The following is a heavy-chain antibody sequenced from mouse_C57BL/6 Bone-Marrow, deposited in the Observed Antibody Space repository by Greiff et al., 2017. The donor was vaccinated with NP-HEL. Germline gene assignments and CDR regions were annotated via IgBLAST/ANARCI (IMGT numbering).Heavy chain of an antibody. V-gene: IGHV1-55*01. CDR1: GYTFTSYW. Sequence: VQLQQPGAELVKPGASVKMSCKASGYTFTSYWITWVKQRPGQGLEWIGDIYPGSGSTNYNEKFKSKATLTVDTSSSTAYMQLSSLTSEDSAVYYWARVIVTTDYYAMDYWGQGTSVTVSS. CDR3: ARVIVTTDYYAMDY. J-gene: IGHJ4*01. CDR2: IYPGSGST. D-gene: IGHD2-5*01.